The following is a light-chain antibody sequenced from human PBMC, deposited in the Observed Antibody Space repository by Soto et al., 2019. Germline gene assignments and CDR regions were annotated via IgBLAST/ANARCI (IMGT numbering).Light chain of an antibody. CDR2: DAS. J-gene: IGKJ4*01. CDR3: QQHTNYPLT. V-gene: IGKV1-5*01. CDR1: QNINNW. Sequence: DIQMTQSPATLSASVGDRVTITCRASQNINNWLAWYQHNPGKAPKLLIYDASILRTGGPARFSGSGSGTDFTLTINGLQPDDFATYYCQQHTNYPLTFGGGTRVQIK.